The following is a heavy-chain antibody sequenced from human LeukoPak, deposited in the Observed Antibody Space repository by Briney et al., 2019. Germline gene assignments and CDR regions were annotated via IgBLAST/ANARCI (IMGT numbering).Heavy chain of an antibody. Sequence: ASVKVSCKACDYTFTSNGISCVRQDPGQGLEWMGRISAYNGNTNYEQKLQGRVTMTTDTSTSTAYMELRSLRSDDTAVYYCASLKNSYDSSGYLVTDAFDIWGQGTMVTVSS. J-gene: IGHJ3*02. D-gene: IGHD3-22*01. V-gene: IGHV1-18*01. CDR3: ASLKNSYDSSGYLVTDAFDI. CDR1: DYTFTSNG. CDR2: ISAYNGNT.